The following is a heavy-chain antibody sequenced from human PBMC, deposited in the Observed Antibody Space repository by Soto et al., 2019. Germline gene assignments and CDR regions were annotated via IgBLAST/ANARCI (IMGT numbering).Heavy chain of an antibody. CDR1: GSSISSGDYY. Sequence: SLARTWTVAGSSISSGDYYWSWIRQPPGKGLEWIGYIYYSWSTYYTPSLKSRVTISVNTSKNLFSLKLSSVTAADTAVYYCPRVVHQWYYGIDVCRELPTVPVCS. CDR2: IYYSWST. D-gene: IGHD2-15*01. J-gene: IGHJ6*02. CDR3: PRVVHQWYYGIDV. V-gene: IGHV4-30-4*01.